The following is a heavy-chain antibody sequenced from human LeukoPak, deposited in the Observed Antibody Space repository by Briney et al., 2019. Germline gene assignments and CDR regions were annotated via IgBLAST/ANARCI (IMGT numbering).Heavy chain of an antibody. D-gene: IGHD3-10*01. Sequence: PGGSLRLSCAASGFTFSSNAMHWVRQALGKGLEWVALISYDGSNEFYSDSVKGRFTISRDISKNTLYLQMNSLRAEDTAVYYCARGRYITMVRGVIINPFDPWGQGTLVTVSS. V-gene: IGHV3-30-3*01. CDR3: ARGRYITMVRGVIINPFDP. CDR2: ISYDGSNE. J-gene: IGHJ5*02. CDR1: GFTFSSNA.